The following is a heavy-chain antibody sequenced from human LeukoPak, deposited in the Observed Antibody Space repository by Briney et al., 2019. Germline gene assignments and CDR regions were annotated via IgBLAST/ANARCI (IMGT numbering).Heavy chain of an antibody. V-gene: IGHV1-46*01. Sequence: GASVKVSCKASGYTFTSYYMHWVRQAPGQGLEWRGIINPSGGSTSYAQKFQGRVTMTRDMSTSTVYMELSSLRSEDTAVYYCARDPWCSSTSCYGKGYYMDVWGKGTTVTVSS. J-gene: IGHJ6*03. CDR3: ARDPWCSSTSCYGKGYYMDV. CDR1: GYTFTSYY. CDR2: INPSGGST. D-gene: IGHD2-2*01.